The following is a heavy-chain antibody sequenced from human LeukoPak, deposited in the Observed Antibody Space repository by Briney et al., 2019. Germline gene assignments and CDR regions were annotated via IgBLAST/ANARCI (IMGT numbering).Heavy chain of an antibody. J-gene: IGHJ4*02. CDR2: IKEDGSEK. CDR3: AKMVHTEQWLVPFDY. V-gene: IGHV3-7*05. Sequence: GGSLRLSCAASGFTFNSYWMNWVRQAPGKGLEWVANIKEDGSEKYYVDSVKGRFTISRDNAKNSLYLQMNSLRAEDTAVYYCAKMVHTEQWLVPFDYWGQGTLVTVSS. D-gene: IGHD6-19*01. CDR1: GFTFNSYW.